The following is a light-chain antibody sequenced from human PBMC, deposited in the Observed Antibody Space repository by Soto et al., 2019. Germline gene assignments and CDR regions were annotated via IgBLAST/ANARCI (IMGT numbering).Light chain of an antibody. J-gene: IGLJ1*01. V-gene: IGLV2-11*01. CDR2: DVS. Sequence: QSALTQPRSVCGSPGQSVTISCTGTSSDVGGYNYVSWYQQHPGKAPKLMIYDVSKRPSGVPDRFSGSKSGNTASLTISGLQAEGEADYYCCSYAGSYSYVFGTGTKV. CDR1: SSDVGGYNY. CDR3: CSYAGSYSYV.